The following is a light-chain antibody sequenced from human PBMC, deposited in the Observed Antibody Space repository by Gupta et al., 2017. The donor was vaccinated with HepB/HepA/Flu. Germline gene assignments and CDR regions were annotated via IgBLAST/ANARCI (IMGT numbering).Light chain of an antibody. CDR3: QRSARPPHP. Sequence: DIQLTQSPSSLSASVGDRVTITCRASQSISSSLNWYQQKPGKAPKLLIYAASSLQRGVPSRFRGGGSGTAFTLTISSLQPDDFATYYCQRSARPPHPFGGGTKVEIE. CDR2: AAS. CDR1: QSISSS. J-gene: IGKJ4*01. V-gene: IGKV1-39*01.